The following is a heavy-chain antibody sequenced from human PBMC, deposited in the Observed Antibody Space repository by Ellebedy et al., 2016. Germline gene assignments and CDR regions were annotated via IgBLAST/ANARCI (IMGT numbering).Heavy chain of an antibody. V-gene: IGHV1-2*02. CDR3: ARDQLGYCSSTSCPVDYYYGMDV. Sequence: ASVKVSXXASGYTFTGYYMHWVRQAPGQGLEWMGWINPNSGGTNYAQKFQGRVTMTRDTSISTVYMELSRLRSDDTAVYYCARDQLGYCSSTSCPVDYYYGMDVWGQGTTVTVSS. CDR1: GYTFTGYY. CDR2: INPNSGGT. D-gene: IGHD2-2*03. J-gene: IGHJ6*02.